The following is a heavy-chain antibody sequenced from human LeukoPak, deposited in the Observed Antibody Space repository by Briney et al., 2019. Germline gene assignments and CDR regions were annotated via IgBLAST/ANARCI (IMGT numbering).Heavy chain of an antibody. CDR2: IYYSGST. V-gene: IGHV4-39*01. CDR3: ARVASSGWYTLDY. CDR1: GGSISSSSYY. J-gene: IGHJ4*02. Sequence: SETLSLTCTVSGGSISSSSYYWGWIRQPPGKGLEWIGSIYYSGSTYYNPSLESRVTISVDTSKNQFSLKLSSVTAADTAVYYCARVASSGWYTLDYRGQGTLVTVSS. D-gene: IGHD6-19*01.